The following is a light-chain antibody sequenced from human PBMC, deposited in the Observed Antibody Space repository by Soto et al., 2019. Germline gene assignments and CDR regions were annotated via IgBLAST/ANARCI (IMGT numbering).Light chain of an antibody. CDR1: SSSIGSNP. CDR3: AAWDDSLNGVV. V-gene: IGLV1-44*01. Sequence: QAVVTQPPSASGTPGQRVSISCSGSSSSIGSNPVNWYQHLPGTAPKLLIYTNNQRPSGVPDRFSGSKSGTSASLAISGLQSEDEADYFCAAWDDSLNGVVFGGGTKLTVL. CDR2: TNN. J-gene: IGLJ2*01.